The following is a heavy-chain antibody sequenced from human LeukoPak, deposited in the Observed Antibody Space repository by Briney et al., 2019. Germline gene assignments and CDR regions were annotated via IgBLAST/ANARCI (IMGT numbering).Heavy chain of an antibody. Sequence: GGSLRLSCAASGFTFSSYSMNWVRQAPGKGLEWVSYISSSGSTIYYADSVKGRFTISRDNSKNTLYLQMNSLRAEDTAVYYCATFGVIVRNNYLDYWGQGALVAVSS. CDR1: GFTFSSYS. CDR2: ISSSGSTI. D-gene: IGHD3-3*01. J-gene: IGHJ4*02. CDR3: ATFGVIVRNNYLDY. V-gene: IGHV3-48*01.